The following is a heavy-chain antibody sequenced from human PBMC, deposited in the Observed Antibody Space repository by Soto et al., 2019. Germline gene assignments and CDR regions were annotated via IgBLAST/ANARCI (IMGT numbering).Heavy chain of an antibody. Sequence: GASVKVSCKASGYTFTNYYMHWVRQAPGQGPEWMGVINPSGGSTNYAQKFQGRVTMTRDTSTSTVYMELSSLRSEDTAVYYCAKQWLAYFGNYDPFDIWGQGTVVTVSS. CDR2: INPSGGST. J-gene: IGHJ3*02. CDR3: AKQWLAYFGNYDPFDI. V-gene: IGHV1-46*01. D-gene: IGHD6-19*01. CDR1: GYTFTNYY.